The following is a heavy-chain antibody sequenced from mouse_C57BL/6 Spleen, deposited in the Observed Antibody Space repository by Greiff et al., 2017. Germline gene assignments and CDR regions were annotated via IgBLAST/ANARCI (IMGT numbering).Heavy chain of an antibody. J-gene: IGHJ1*03. CDR2: IYPRSGNT. D-gene: IGHD1-1*01. Sequence: QVQLQQSGAELARPGASVKLSCKASGYTFTSYGISWVKQRTGQVLEWIGEIYPRSGNTYYNEKFKGKATLTADKSSSTAYMELRSLTSEDSAVYFCARGDYGSSPGDIDVWGTGTTVTVSS. V-gene: IGHV1-81*01. CDR3: ARGDYGSSPGDIDV. CDR1: GYTFTSYG.